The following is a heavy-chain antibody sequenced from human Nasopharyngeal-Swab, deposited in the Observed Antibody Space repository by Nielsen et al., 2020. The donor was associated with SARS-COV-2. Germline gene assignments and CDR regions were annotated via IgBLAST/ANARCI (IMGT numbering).Heavy chain of an antibody. CDR2: ISAYNGNT. CDR1: GYTFTSYA. CDR3: ARDSDDFWSVKNWGYYYYYGMDV. Sequence: ASVKVSCKASGYTFTSYAMNWVRQAPGQGLEWMGWISAYNGNTNYAQKLQGRVTMTTDTSTSTAYMELRSLRSDDTAVYYCARDSDDFWSVKNWGYYYYYGMDVWGQGTTVTVSS. V-gene: IGHV1-18*01. J-gene: IGHJ6*02. D-gene: IGHD3-3*01.